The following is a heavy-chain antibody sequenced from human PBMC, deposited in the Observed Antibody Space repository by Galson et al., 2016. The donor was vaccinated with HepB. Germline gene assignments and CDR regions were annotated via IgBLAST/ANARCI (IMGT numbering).Heavy chain of an antibody. D-gene: IGHD3-22*01. V-gene: IGHV3-64D*08. CDR3: VKYLTRCSYFYDCSGYYYGDY. J-gene: IGHJ4*02. Sequence: SLRLSCAASGFTFSVYAMHWVRQAPGKGLEYVSSIGGNGGRTYYADSVKGRFTISRDNSKNTLYLQISSLRAEDTAVYYCVKYLTRCSYFYDCSGYYYGDYWGPGTLLTVFS. CDR2: IGGNGGRT. CDR1: GFTFSVYA.